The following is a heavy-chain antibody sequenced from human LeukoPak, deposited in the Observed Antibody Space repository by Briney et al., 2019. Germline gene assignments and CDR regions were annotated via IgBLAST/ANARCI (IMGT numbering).Heavy chain of an antibody. CDR3: ARDIAVAGTENFDY. CDR2: INTNTGNP. Sequence: GASVKVSCKASGYTFTSYAMNWVRQAPGQGLEWMGWINTNTGNPTYAQGFTGRFVFSLDTSVSTAYLQISSLKAEDTAVYYCARDIAVAGTENFDYWGQGTLVTVPS. J-gene: IGHJ4*02. CDR1: GYTFTSYA. V-gene: IGHV7-4-1*02. D-gene: IGHD6-19*01.